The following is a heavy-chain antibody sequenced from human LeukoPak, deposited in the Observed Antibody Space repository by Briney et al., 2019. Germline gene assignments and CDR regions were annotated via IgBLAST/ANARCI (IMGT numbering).Heavy chain of an antibody. D-gene: IGHD3-22*01. CDR1: GFTFTDYY. CDR2: ISTGGSTI. CDR3: ARDYYYDSIGYFPGY. Sequence: GGSLRLSCAASGFTFTDYYMSWIRQPPGKGLEWVSYISTGGSTIYYADSVKGRFTISRDNAKNSLYLQMNRLRAEDTAVYYCARDYYYDSIGYFPGYWGQGTLVTVSS. V-gene: IGHV3-11*01. J-gene: IGHJ4*02.